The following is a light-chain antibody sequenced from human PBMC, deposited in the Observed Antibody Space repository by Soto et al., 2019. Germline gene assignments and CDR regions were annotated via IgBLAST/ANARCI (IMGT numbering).Light chain of an antibody. J-gene: IGKJ3*01. CDR1: QDIKKY. V-gene: IGKV1-33*01. CDR3: QQYDNIPLT. CDR2: ETS. Sequence: DIQMTQSPSSLSSSVADIFIITCQASQDIKKYLNWYQQKPGKAPKLLIYETSNLETGVPSRFSGSGSGTDFTFTISTLQSEDLATYYCQQYDNIPLTFGPGTKVDIK.